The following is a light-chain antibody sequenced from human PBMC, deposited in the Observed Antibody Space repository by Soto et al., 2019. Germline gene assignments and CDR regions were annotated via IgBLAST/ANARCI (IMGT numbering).Light chain of an antibody. Sequence: QSGLTQPPSASGTPGQRVTISCSGSSSNIGSNYVYWYQQLPGTVPQLLIYRNSERPSGVPDRFSGSKSGTSASLAISGLRSEDEADYYCAAWDDSLSGVVFGGGTKLTVL. CDR3: AAWDDSLSGVV. CDR1: SSNIGSNY. V-gene: IGLV1-47*01. CDR2: RNS. J-gene: IGLJ2*01.